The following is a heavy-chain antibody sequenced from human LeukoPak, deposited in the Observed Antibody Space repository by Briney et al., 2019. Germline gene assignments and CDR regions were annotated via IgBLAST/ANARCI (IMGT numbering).Heavy chain of an antibody. CDR1: AFTFSGYI. V-gene: IGHV3-21*06. D-gene: IGHD4-17*01. J-gene: IGHJ4*02. CDR3: ARDSDYGDYFYL. CDR2: ISSIRSYI. Sequence: GGSLRLSCAASAFTFSGYIMNWVRLAPGKGGEGVSSISSIRSYIYSPCSVNAPFIISTQNANNSLYLQMNSLRAEDTVLYFCARDSDYGDYFYLSGQGALVTVSS.